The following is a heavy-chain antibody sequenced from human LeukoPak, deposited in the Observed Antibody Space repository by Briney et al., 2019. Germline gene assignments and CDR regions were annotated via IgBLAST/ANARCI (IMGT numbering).Heavy chain of an antibody. V-gene: IGHV3-23*01. J-gene: IGHJ4*02. Sequence: GGSLRLSCAASGFTFSDYAMSWVRRAPGKGLEWVSAISGGGGSTYYADSVKGRFTISRDNSKNTLYLQVNSLRAEDTAVYYCARHSRSYPDWGQGTLVTVSS. CDR1: GFTFSDYA. D-gene: IGHD1-26*01. CDR2: ISGGGGST. CDR3: ARHSRSYPD.